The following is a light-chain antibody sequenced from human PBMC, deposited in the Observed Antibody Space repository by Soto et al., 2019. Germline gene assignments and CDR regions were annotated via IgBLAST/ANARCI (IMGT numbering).Light chain of an antibody. Sequence: SAATLSVSQGERATLSCRASQSVSSNLAWYQQKPGQAPRLLIYDASNRATGIPARFSGSGSGTDFTLTISSLEPEDFAVYYCQQRSNWPPITLGQGTRLEI. CDR1: QSVSSN. V-gene: IGKV3-11*01. CDR2: DAS. CDR3: QQRSNWPPIT. J-gene: IGKJ5*01.